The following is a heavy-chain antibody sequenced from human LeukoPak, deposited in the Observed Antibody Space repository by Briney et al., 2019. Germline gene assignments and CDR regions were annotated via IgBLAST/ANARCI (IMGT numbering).Heavy chain of an antibody. V-gene: IGHV4-4*07. CDR2: IHNSGST. J-gene: IGHJ2*01. CDR1: GGSISSYY. CDR3: ARVRAMADLHWNFDL. D-gene: IGHD5-18*01. Sequence: SETLSLTCTVSGGSISSYYWTWIRQLAGKGLECVGRIHNSGSTTYNPSLKSRVTLSVDTSKSQFSLKLSSVTAADTAVYYCARVRAMADLHWNFDLWGRGTLVTVSS.